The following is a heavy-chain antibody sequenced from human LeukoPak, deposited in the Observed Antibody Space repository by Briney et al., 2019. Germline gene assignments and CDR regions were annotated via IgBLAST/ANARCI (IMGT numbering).Heavy chain of an antibody. D-gene: IGHD3-22*01. J-gene: IGHJ4*02. Sequence: ASVKVSCKASGYSFTGYYIHWVRQAPGQGLEWMGWINPNSGGTGYAQKFQGRVTMTRDTFISTAYMELSRLGSDDTAVYYCARDYLLYDTSGYYYLLRHWGQGTLVTVSS. V-gene: IGHV1-2*02. CDR2: INPNSGGT. CDR1: GYSFTGYY. CDR3: ARDYLLYDTSGYYYLLRH.